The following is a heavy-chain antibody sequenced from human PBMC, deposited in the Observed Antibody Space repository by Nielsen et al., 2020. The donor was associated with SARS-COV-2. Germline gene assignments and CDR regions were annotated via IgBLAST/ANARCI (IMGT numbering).Heavy chain of an antibody. CDR2: ISGDSSDT. J-gene: IGHJ6*02. V-gene: IGHV3-11*05. CDR1: GFTFNAYY. Sequence: GESLKISCAASGFTFNAYYMSWIRQAPGKGLESLSYISGDSSDTNYADSVKGRFTISRDNAKNSLYLQMNSLRAEDTALYYCAKDMGDADYYYGMDVWGQGTTVTVSS. D-gene: IGHD3-16*01. CDR3: AKDMGDADYYYGMDV.